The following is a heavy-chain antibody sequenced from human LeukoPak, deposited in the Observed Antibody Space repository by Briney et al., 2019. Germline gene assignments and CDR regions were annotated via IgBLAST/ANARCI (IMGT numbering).Heavy chain of an antibody. CDR2: INHSGST. CDR3: ARDFGIISLVFDY. Sequence: SETLSLTCAVYGGSFSGYYWSWIRQPPGKGLEWIGEINHSGSTNYNPSLKSRVTISVDTSKNQFSLKLSSVTAADTAVYYCARDFGIISLVFDYWGQGTLVTVSS. D-gene: IGHD3-3*01. V-gene: IGHV4-34*01. J-gene: IGHJ4*02. CDR1: GGSFSGYY.